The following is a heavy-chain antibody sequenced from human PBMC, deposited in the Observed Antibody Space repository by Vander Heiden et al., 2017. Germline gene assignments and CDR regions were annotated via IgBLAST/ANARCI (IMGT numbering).Heavy chain of an antibody. CDR2: ISTSSSTI. J-gene: IGHJ6*02. V-gene: IGHV3-48*02. Sequence: EVQLVESGGGLEQPGGSLRLSCAASGFTFSSYSMNWVRQAPGKGLEWVSYISTSSSTIYYADSVKGRFTISRDNAKKSLDLQMNSMREEETAVYYCARGSGSWYDGSYGMDVWGQGTTVTVSS. CDR1: GFTFSSYS. CDR3: ARGSGSWYDGSYGMDV. D-gene: IGHD6-13*01.